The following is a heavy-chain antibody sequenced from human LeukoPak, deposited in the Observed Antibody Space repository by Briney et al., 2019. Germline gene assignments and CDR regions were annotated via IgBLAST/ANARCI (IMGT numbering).Heavy chain of an antibody. Sequence: SGTLSLTCAVYGGSFSGYYWSWIRQPPGKGLEWIGEINHSGSTNYNPSLKSRVTISVDTSKNQFSLKLSSVTAADTAVYYCARHELKRPHDYGDPIGYWGQGTLVTVSS. J-gene: IGHJ4*02. CDR1: GGSFSGYY. CDR2: INHSGST. D-gene: IGHD4-17*01. V-gene: IGHV4-34*01. CDR3: ARHELKRPHDYGDPIGY.